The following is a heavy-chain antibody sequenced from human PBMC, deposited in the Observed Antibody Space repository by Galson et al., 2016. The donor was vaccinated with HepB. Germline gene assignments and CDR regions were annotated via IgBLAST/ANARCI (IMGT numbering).Heavy chain of an antibody. CDR1: GASISSSF. CDR3: ARQSAPGHIATAGIWWGGFDY. J-gene: IGHJ4*02. V-gene: IGHV4-59*01. D-gene: IGHD6-13*01. Sequence: SETLSLTCTVSGASISSSFWSWIRQPPGKGLEWIGYIFYSGSTNYNPSLKSRVLISVDTSKNQFSLNLSSMTAADTAVYYCARQSAPGHIATAGIWWGGFDYWGQGKLVTVSS. CDR2: IFYSGST.